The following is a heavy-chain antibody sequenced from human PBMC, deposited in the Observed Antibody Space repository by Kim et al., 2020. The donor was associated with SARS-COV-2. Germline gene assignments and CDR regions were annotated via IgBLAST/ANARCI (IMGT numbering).Heavy chain of an antibody. J-gene: IGHJ4*02. CDR3: AKETNNQYYFDY. V-gene: IGHV3-23*01. CDR2: ISDSGAST. CDR1: GFPFHNHG. Sequence: GGSLRLSCAFSGFPFHNHGMNWVRQAPGKGLEWVSAISDSGASTAYADSAKGRFTISRDNSKNTLYLQMNSLRVEDTATYYCAKETNNQYYFDYWGRGTLVTVSS. D-gene: IGHD1-20*01.